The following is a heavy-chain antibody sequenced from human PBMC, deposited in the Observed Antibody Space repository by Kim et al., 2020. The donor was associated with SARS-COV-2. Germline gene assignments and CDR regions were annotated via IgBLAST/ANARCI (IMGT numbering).Heavy chain of an antibody. V-gene: IGHV4-59*01. D-gene: IGHD1-26*01. Sequence: SETLSLTCTVSGGSISSYYWSWIRQPPGKGLEWIGYIYYSGSTNYNPSLKSRVTISVDTSKNQFSLKLSSVTAADTAVYYCARGWDSGSYSRLVDYYSMDVWGQGTTVTVSS. J-gene: IGHJ6*03. CDR2: IYYSGST. CDR3: ARGWDSGSYSRLVDYYSMDV. CDR1: GGSISSYY.